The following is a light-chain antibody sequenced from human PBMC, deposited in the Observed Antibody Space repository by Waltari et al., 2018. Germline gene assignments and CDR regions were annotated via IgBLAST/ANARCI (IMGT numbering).Light chain of an antibody. J-gene: IGLJ3*02. CDR1: SSNIGSHT. CDR3: AAWDDGLSGRSWV. CDR2: SNY. V-gene: IGLV1-44*01. Sequence: QSVLTQPPSASGTPGQRVTISCSGSSSNIGSHTVHWYQQLPGTAPKLLIYSNYQRPSGVPDRFSGSRSGTSASLAISGLQSEDEADYYCAAWDDGLSGRSWVFGGGTKLTVL.